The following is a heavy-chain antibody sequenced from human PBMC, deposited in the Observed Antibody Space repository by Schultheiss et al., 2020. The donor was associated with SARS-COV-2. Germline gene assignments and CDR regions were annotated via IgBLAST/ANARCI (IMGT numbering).Heavy chain of an antibody. CDR2: IYGDGSDT. J-gene: IGHJ4*02. CDR3: ARDFRYTPGDY. D-gene: IGHD3-16*01. V-gene: IGHV3-74*01. CDR1: GFTFGSYW. Sequence: GGSLRLSCVASGFTFGSYWMHWVRQAPGKGLVWVARIYGDGSDTTYAESVEGRFTVFRDNAKNTLYLQMNSLRAEDTAVYYCARDFRYTPGDYWGQGTLVTVSS.